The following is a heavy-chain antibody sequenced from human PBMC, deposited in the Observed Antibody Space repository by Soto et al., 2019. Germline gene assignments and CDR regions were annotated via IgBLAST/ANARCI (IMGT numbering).Heavy chain of an antibody. J-gene: IGHJ4*02. Sequence: ASVKVSCKASGYTFTSYGISWVRQAPGQGLEWMGWISAYNGNTNYAQKLQGRVTMTTDTSTSTAYMELRSLRSDDTAVYYCARKVAGAGGGFYYFDYWGRGPLVTVSS. CDR3: ARKVAGAGGGFYYFDY. V-gene: IGHV1-18*01. CDR1: GYTFTSYG. CDR2: ISAYNGNT. D-gene: IGHD6-19*01.